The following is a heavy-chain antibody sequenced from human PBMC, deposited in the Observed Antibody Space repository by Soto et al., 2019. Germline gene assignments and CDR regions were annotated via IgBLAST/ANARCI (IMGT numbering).Heavy chain of an antibody. CDR2: ISIGSSSM. Sequence: PGGSLSLSCSASGFTFSDYPMNWVRQAPGKGLEWVSQISIGSSSMDYADSVKGRFTISRDNAKNSLYLQMNSLRAEDTAVYYCAKRTSGWYFDYWGQGTLVTVS. V-gene: IGHV3-48*01. J-gene: IGHJ4*02. CDR1: GFTFSDYP. D-gene: IGHD6-19*01. CDR3: AKRTSGWYFDY.